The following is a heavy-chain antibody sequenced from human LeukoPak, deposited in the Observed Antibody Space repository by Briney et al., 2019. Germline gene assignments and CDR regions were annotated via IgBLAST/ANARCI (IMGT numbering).Heavy chain of an antibody. CDR3: AREGSSWYSYYYYYGMDV. D-gene: IGHD6-13*01. CDR2: ISYDGSNK. V-gene: IGHV3-30*04. Sequence: GGSLRLSCAASVFTFSSYSMHWVRQAPGKGLEWVAVISYDGSNKYYADSVKGRFTISRDNSKNTLYLQMNSLRAEDTAVYYCAREGSSWYSYYYYYGMDVWGQGTTVTVSS. CDR1: VFTFSSYS. J-gene: IGHJ6*02.